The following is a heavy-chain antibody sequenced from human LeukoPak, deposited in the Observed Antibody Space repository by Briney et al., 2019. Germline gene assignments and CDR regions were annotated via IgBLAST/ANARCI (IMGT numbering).Heavy chain of an antibody. CDR1: GGSISSSSYY. D-gene: IGHD2-21*02. Sequence: PSETLSLTCTVSGGSISSSSYYWGWIRQPPGKGLEWIGSIYYSGSTYYNPSLKSRVTISVDTSKNQFSLKLSSVTAADTAVYYCASIYCGGDCYLSYWGQGTLVTVSS. CDR3: ASIYCGGDCYLSY. V-gene: IGHV4-39*01. J-gene: IGHJ4*02. CDR2: IYYSGST.